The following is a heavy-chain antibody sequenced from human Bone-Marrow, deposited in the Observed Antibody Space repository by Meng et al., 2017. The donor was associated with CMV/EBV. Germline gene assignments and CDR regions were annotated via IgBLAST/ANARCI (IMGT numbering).Heavy chain of an antibody. CDR3: ARALQGIAVAGTWWFDP. CDR1: TFGSYA. Sequence: TFGSYASSWVRQATGQGLEWMGGIIPIFGTANYAQKFQGRVTITADESTSTAYMELSSLRSEDTAVYYCARALQGIAVAGTWWFDPWGQGTLVTVSS. V-gene: IGHV1-69*01. J-gene: IGHJ5*02. D-gene: IGHD6-19*01. CDR2: IIPIFGTA.